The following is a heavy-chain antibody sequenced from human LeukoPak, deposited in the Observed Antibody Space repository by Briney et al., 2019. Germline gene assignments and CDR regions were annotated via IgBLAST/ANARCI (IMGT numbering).Heavy chain of an antibody. V-gene: IGHV1-46*01. Sequence: ASVKVSCKASGYTFTNYYIHWVRQAPGQGLECMGIISPSGGSTSYAQKFQGRVTMTRDMSTSTVYMELSSLRSEDTAVYYCARGGVGATTYVWFDPWGQGTLVTVSS. CDR1: GYTFTNYY. D-gene: IGHD1-26*01. J-gene: IGHJ5*02. CDR2: ISPSGGST. CDR3: ARGGVGATTYVWFDP.